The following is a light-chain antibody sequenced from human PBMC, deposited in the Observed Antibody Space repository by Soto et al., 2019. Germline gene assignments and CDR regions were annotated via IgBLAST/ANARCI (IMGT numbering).Light chain of an antibody. CDR3: QHYVSPPIT. CDR1: QSVSSSY. J-gene: IGKJ5*01. CDR2: GAS. V-gene: IGKV3-20*01. Sequence: EIVLTQSPDTLSLSPGERATLSCRASQSVSSSYLAWYQQKPGQAPRLLVYGASSRATGISDRFSGSGSGTDFTLTISRLEPEDFAVYYCQHYVSPPITFGQGTRLEIK.